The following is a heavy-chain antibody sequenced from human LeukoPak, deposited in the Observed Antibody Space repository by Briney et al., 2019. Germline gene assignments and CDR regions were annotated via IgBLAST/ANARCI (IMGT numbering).Heavy chain of an antibody. D-gene: IGHD6-13*01. CDR2: IYSGGST. CDR3: ARGTYSSSWYPVDY. Sequence: GGSLRLSCAASGFTVSSNYMSWVRQAPGKGLEWVSVIYSGGSTYYADSVKGRFTISRDNSKNTLYLQMNSLRAEDTAVYYCARGTYSSSWYPVDYCGQGTLVTVSS. J-gene: IGHJ4*02. CDR1: GFTVSSNY. V-gene: IGHV3-53*01.